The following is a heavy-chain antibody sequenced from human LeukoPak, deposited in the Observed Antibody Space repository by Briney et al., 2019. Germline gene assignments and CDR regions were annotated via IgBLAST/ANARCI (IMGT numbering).Heavy chain of an antibody. D-gene: IGHD2-15*01. V-gene: IGHV1-46*01. J-gene: IGHJ4*02. CDR3: ASGAILGYCSGGSCYSTDY. Sequence: GASVKVSCKASGYTFTSYYMHWVRQAPGHGLEWMGIINPSGGSTSYAQKFQGRVTITADESTSTAYMELSSLRSEDTAVYYCASGAILGYCSGGSCYSTDYWGQGTLVTVSS. CDR1: GYTFTSYY. CDR2: INPSGGST.